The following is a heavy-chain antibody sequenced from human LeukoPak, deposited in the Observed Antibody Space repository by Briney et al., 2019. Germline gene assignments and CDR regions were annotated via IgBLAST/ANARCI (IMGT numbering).Heavy chain of an antibody. V-gene: IGHV4-39*01. CDR1: GDSISSNSYH. CDR3: VRRVNTYGGWFDR. J-gene: IGHJ5*02. CDR2: IDYSGNT. D-gene: IGHD5-18*01. Sequence: SSETLSLTRSVSGDSISSNSYHWGWIRPSPGKGLEWIGTIDYSGNTYYNPSLNSRVTISADTSRNQFSLKLSSVTAADTAIYYCVRRVNTYGGWFDRWGQGALVTVSS.